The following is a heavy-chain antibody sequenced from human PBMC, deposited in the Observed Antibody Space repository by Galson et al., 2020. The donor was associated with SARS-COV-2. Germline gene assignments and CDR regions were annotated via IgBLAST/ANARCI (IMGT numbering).Heavy chain of an antibody. CDR3: AREVGPVGDSAFDI. J-gene: IGHJ3*02. CDR1: GYSLTSGDY. Sequence: ASETLSLTCTVSGYSLTSGDYWGWIRQPPGKGLAWIGTIYGIGSTYYNTSLKSRVTISEDTSKNQFSLNLRPVTAADTAVYYCAREVGPVGDSAFDILVQGTMVGGSS. CDR2: IYGIGST. D-gene: IGHD4-17*01. V-gene: IGHV4-38-2*02.